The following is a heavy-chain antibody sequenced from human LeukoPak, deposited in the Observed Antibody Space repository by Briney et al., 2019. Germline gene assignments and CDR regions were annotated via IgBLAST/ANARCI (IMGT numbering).Heavy chain of an antibody. V-gene: IGHV3-7*01. D-gene: IGHD3/OR15-3a*01. J-gene: IGHJ4*02. CDR1: GFTFSDHY. CDR2: IKQDGSEK. Sequence: GGSLRLSCAASGFTFSDHYLDWVRQAPGKGLEWVANIKQDGSEKSYVDSVKGRFTLSRDNFKNTPSLQMNSLRAEDTAVYYCVRDRDWGFDYWGQGTLVTVSS. CDR3: VRDRDWGFDY.